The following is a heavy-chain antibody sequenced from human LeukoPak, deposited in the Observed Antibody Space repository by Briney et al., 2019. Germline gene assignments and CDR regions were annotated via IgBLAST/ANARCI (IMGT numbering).Heavy chain of an antibody. V-gene: IGHV1-46*01. CDR2: INPSGGST. CDR3: ARDPPNYYDSSGYFWHFDY. J-gene: IGHJ4*02. Sequence: ASVKVSCTASGYTFTSYYMHWVRQAPGQGLEWMGIINPSGGSTSYTRKFQGRFTMTRDMSRSTVYMELSSLKSEDTAVYYCARDPPNYYDSSGYFWHFDYWGQGTLVTVSS. CDR1: GYTFTSYY. D-gene: IGHD3-22*01.